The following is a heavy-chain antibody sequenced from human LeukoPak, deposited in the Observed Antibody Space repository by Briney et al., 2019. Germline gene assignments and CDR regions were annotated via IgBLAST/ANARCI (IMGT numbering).Heavy chain of an antibody. V-gene: IGHV3-21*01. CDR2: ISSSTSYI. Sequence: GGSLRLSCAASGFTFSSYSMNWVRQAPGKGLEWVSFISSSTSYISYSDSVKGRFTISRDNAKSSLWLQMNSLRAEDTAVYYCARATNGRFDIWGQGTMVTVSS. CDR3: ARATNGRFDI. CDR1: GFTFSSYS. J-gene: IGHJ3*02. D-gene: IGHD2-8*01.